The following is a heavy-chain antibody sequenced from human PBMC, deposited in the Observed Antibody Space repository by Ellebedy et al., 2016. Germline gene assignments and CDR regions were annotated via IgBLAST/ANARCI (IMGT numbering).Heavy chain of an antibody. CDR2: IYPGDSET. D-gene: IGHD5-18*01. Sequence: GESLKISCKASGYSFSTYWIVWVRQVPGKGLEWMAMIYPGDSETRYSPSFQGQVTMSADKSIRTAYLQWSSLKASDTAMYYCARAPGGDYSYGYKRVSYMDVWGKGTTVSVPS. CDR1: GYSFSTYW. J-gene: IGHJ6*03. V-gene: IGHV5-51*01. CDR3: ARAPGGDYSYGYKRVSYMDV.